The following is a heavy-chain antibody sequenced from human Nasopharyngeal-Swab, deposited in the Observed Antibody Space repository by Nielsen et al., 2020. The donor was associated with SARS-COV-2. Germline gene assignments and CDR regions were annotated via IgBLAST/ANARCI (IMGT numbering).Heavy chain of an antibody. V-gene: IGHV3-43*01. Sequence: GESLKISCAASGFTFDDYMMHWVRQGPGKGLEWVSLITWAGGGTYYADSVKGRFTISRDNSKSSLFLQMNSLRPEDTALYFCAKDSWTGDSYGSGSLFHSWGQGAQVTVSS. CDR3: AKDSWTGDSYGSGSLFHS. D-gene: IGHD3-10*01. CDR2: ITWAGGGT. J-gene: IGHJ4*02. CDR1: GFTFDDYM.